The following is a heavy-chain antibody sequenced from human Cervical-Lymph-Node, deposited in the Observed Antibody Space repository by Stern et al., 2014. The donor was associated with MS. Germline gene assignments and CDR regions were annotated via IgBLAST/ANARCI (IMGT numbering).Heavy chain of an antibody. CDR3: ARGSGDNWFGP. J-gene: IGHJ5*02. D-gene: IGHD3-10*01. Sequence: DQLVEYGAEVKKPGSSVKVSCKSSGGISWGRQAPGQGLERMGGVIPFVGTSNYAQKFQGRVTITADTSTNTTYLHLSRLTSADTAVYYCARGSGDNWFGPWGQGTLVTVSS. CDR2: VIPFVGTS. CDR1: GG. V-gene: IGHV1-69*06.